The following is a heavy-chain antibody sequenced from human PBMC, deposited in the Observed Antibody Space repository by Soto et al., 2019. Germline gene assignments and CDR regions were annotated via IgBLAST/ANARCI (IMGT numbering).Heavy chain of an antibody. CDR2: ISGSGGST. Sequence: GGSLRLSCAASGFTFSSYAMSWVRQAPGKGLEWVSAISGSGGSTYYADSVKGRFTISRDNSKNTLYLQMNSLRAEDTAVYYCGKDPDLGITILGVVLPYGMDAWGQGTTVTVSS. D-gene: IGHD3-3*01. J-gene: IGHJ6*02. CDR1: GFTFSSYA. CDR3: GKDPDLGITILGVVLPYGMDA. V-gene: IGHV3-23*01.